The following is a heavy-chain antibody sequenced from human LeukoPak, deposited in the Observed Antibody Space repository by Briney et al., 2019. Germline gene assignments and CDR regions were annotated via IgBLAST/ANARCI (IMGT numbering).Heavy chain of an antibody. J-gene: IGHJ3*02. CDR3: ARQHYYDSSGYYCDAFDI. V-gene: IGHV4-59*08. CDR2: IYYSGST. CDR1: GGSISSYY. Sequence: SETLSLTCTVSGGSISSYYWSWIRQPPGKGLEWIGYIYYSGSTNYNPSLKSRVTISVDTSKNQFSLKLSSVTAADTAVYYCARQHYYDSSGYYCDAFDIWAKGQWSPSLQ. D-gene: IGHD3-22*01.